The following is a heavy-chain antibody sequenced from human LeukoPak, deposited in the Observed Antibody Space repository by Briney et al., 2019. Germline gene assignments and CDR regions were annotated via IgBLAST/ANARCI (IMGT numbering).Heavy chain of an antibody. CDR2: IYCDDGNT. D-gene: IGHD3-22*01. J-gene: IGHJ3*02. CDR1: GFTIDDYS. V-gene: IGHV3-20*01. CDR3: ARVALPDGLGYYGLPGAFDI. Sequence: GGSLRLSCAASGFTIDDYSMSWHRQAPGKGLEWGTGIYCDDGNTAYAVSVKGRFTISRDNAKITVYLHMNSLRAEDTALYHCARVALPDGLGYYGLPGAFDIWGQGTMVTVSS.